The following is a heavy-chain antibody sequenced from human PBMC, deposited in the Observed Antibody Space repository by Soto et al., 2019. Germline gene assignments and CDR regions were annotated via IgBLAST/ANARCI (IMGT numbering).Heavy chain of an antibody. CDR3: AHRKKTVIVATYFDY. J-gene: IGHJ4*02. CDR1: GFSLTTSGEG. D-gene: IGHD1-1*01. V-gene: IGHV2-5*02. Sequence: QITLRESGPALVKPTQTLTLTCTFSGFSLTTSGEGVGWIRQPPGKAPEWLALIYWDDDKRYSPSLKNRPTISGDTSRRQVVLTMTNMDPVDTATYYCAHRKKTVIVATYFDYWGQGTLVTVSS. CDR2: IYWDDDK.